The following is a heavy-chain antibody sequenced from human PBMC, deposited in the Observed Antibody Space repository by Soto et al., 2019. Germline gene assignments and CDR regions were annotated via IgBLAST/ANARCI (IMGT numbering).Heavy chain of an antibody. V-gene: IGHV3-30-3*01. J-gene: IGHJ5*02. CDR1: GFTFSSYA. Sequence: PGGSLRLSCAASGFTFSSYAMHWVRQAPGKGLEWVAVISYDGSNKYYADSVKGRFTISRDNSKNTLYLQMNSLRAEDTAVYYCARERRITIFENWFDPWGQGTLVTVSS. D-gene: IGHD3-3*01. CDR3: ARERRITIFENWFDP. CDR2: ISYDGSNK.